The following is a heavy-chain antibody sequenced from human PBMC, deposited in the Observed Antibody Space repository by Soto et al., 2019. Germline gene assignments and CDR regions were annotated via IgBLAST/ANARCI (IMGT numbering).Heavy chain of an antibody. CDR1: GYTFTSYG. CDR3: ARDIRFLVWLPKWQGMDY. Sequence: QGQLVQSGAEVKKPGGSVKVSCKASGYTFTSYGISWVRQAPGQGLEWMGWISAYNGNTNYAQKLQGRVTMTTDTSTSTAYMELRSLRSDDTAVYYCARDIRFLVWLPKWQGMDYWGQGTLVTVSS. V-gene: IGHV1-18*01. CDR2: ISAYNGNT. D-gene: IGHD3-3*01. J-gene: IGHJ4*02.